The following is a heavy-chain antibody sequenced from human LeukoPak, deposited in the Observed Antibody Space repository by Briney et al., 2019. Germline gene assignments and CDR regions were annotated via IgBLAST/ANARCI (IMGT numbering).Heavy chain of an antibody. CDR1: GFTFSSYS. J-gene: IGHJ4*02. CDR2: ISSSSSYI. D-gene: IGHD2-2*02. Sequence: PGGSLRLSCAASGFTFSSYSMNWVRQAPGKGLEWVSSISSSSSYIYYADSLKGRFTISRDNAKNSLYLQMNSLRAEDTAVYYCATDIVVVPAAIRGDYWGQGTLVTVSS. CDR3: ATDIVVVPAAIRGDY. V-gene: IGHV3-21*01.